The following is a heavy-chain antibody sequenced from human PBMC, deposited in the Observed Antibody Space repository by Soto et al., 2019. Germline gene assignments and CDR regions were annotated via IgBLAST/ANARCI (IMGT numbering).Heavy chain of an antibody. D-gene: IGHD3-22*01. V-gene: IGHV4-31*03. Sequence: SETLSLTCTVSGGSISSGGYYWSWIRQHPGKGLEWIGYIYYSGSTYYNASLKSRVTISVDTSKNQFSLKLSSVTAADTAVYYCARDPTYYDSSGRRGKDAFDIWGQGTMVTVSS. CDR3: ARDPTYYDSSGRRGKDAFDI. CDR1: GGSISSGGYY. J-gene: IGHJ3*02. CDR2: IYYSGST.